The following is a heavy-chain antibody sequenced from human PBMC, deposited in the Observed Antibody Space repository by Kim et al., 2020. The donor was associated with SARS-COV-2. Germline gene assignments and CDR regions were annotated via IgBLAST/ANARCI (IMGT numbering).Heavy chain of an antibody. D-gene: IGHD2-21*02. V-gene: IGHV1-18*01. CDR1: GYTFTSYG. CDR2: ISAYNGNT. CDR3: ARAPTLAYCGGDCYYARLANKESFDY. Sequence: ASVKVSCKASGYTFTSYGISWVRQAPGQGLEWMGWISAYNGNTNYAQKLQGRVTMTTDTSTSTAYMELRSLRSDDTAVYYCARAPTLAYCGGDCYYARLANKESFDYWGQGTLVTVSS. J-gene: IGHJ4*02.